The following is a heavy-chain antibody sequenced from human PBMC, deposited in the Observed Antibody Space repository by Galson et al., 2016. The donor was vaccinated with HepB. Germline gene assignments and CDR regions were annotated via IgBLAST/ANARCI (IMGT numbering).Heavy chain of an antibody. D-gene: IGHD6-6*01. J-gene: IGHJ4*02. CDR2: TSSDGSNE. CDR3: ARVWSGSSNFDF. CDR1: GLIFSNHA. V-gene: IGHV3-30*03. Sequence: SLRLSCAASGLIFSNHAMHWVRQAPGQGLEWVAVTSSDGSNEYYADSVKGRFAISRDNSKNPLYLQMNSLRAEDSAVYYCARVWSGSSNFDFWGQGTLVTVSS.